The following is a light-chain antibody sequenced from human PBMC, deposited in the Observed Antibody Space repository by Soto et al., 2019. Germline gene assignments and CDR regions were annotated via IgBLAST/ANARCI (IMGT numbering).Light chain of an antibody. J-gene: IGKJ1*01. CDR1: QSVTTN. Sequence: EIVMTQSSATLSVSPGESVTLSCRASQSVTTNLAWYQHKPGQAPRLLIYDASTRATGVPASFSGSGSGTEFTLTISSLQSEDFSIYYCQQYNNWPPGPFGQGTKL. CDR3: QQYNNWPPGP. CDR2: DAS. V-gene: IGKV3-15*01.